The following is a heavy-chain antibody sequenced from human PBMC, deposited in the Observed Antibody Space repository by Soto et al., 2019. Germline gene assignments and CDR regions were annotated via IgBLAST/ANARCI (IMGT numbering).Heavy chain of an antibody. CDR1: GYSFTSYW. Sequence: PGASLKISCKGSGYSFTSYWSGWVRQMNGKGLEWMGITYPGDSDTRYSPSFQGQVTISADKSISTAYLQWSSLKASDTAMYYCARRDSSGWLNWFDPWGQGTLVTVSS. V-gene: IGHV5-51*01. CDR3: ARRDSSGWLNWFDP. D-gene: IGHD6-19*01. J-gene: IGHJ5*02. CDR2: TYPGDSDT.